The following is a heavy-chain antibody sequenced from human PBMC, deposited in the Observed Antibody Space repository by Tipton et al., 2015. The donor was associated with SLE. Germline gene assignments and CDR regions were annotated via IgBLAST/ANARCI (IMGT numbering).Heavy chain of an antibody. J-gene: IGHJ4*02. CDR3: ARDPNGGYGSFDY. Sequence: TLSLTCAVYGGSFSGYYWTWVRQPPGKGLEWIGDIYYSGSTNFNPSLKSRVTMSVDTSKNQFSLKLSSVTAADTAVYYCARDPNGGYGSFDYWGLGALVTVSS. CDR1: GGSFSGYY. V-gene: IGHV4-59*12. CDR2: IYYSGST. D-gene: IGHD7-27*01.